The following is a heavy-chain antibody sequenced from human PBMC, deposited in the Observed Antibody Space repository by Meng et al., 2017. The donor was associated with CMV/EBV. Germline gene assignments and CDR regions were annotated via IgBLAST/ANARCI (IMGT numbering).Heavy chain of an antibody. V-gene: IGHV4-39*07. CDR1: GGSISSSSYY. J-gene: IGHJ5*02. Sequence: GSLRLSCTVSGGSISSSSYYWGWIRQPPGKGLEWIGCIYYSGSTYYNPSLKSRVTISVDTSKNQFSLKLSSVTAADTAVYYCARFKYCSSTSCYLRNWFDPWGQGTLVTVSS. CDR3: ARFKYCSSTSCYLRNWFDP. CDR2: IYYSGST. D-gene: IGHD2-2*01.